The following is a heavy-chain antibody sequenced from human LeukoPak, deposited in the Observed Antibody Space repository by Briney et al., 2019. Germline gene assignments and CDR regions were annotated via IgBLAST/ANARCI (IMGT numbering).Heavy chain of an antibody. CDR2: ISAYNGNT. D-gene: IGHD1-26*01. V-gene: IGHV1-18*01. J-gene: IGHJ4*02. Sequence: GASVKVSCKASGYTFTSYSISWVRQAPRQGLEWMGWISAYNGNTNYAQKLQGRVTMTTDTSTSTAYMELRSLRSDDTAVYYCARDVEGAVGATMGYWGQGTLVTVSS. CDR1: GYTFTSYS. CDR3: ARDVEGAVGATMGY.